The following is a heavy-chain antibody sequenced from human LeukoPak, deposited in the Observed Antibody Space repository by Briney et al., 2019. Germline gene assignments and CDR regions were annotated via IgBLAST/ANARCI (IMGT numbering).Heavy chain of an antibody. Sequence: SETLSLTCTVSGGSISSSRYCGGWIRQPPGKGLEWIGSIYYSGSTYYSPSLKSRVTISVDTSKNQFALKVSSVTAADTAVYYCARHQFYGSGSYYFDDWGQGTLVTVSS. J-gene: IGHJ4*02. CDR1: GGSISSSRYC. CDR2: IYYSGST. D-gene: IGHD3-10*01. V-gene: IGHV4-39*01. CDR3: ARHQFYGSGSYYFDD.